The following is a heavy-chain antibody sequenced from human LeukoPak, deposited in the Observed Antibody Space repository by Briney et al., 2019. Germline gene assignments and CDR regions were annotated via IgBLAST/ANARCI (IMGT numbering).Heavy chain of an antibody. CDR3: AKDRHGDYTSDY. Sequence: GGSLRLSCAASGFIFGSYGMHWVRQAPVKGLEWVAFTPYHGVSRYYTESVKGRFTISRDNSRSTLYLQMNSLRIEDTAVYYCAKDRHGDYTSDYWGQGTLVIVSS. D-gene: IGHD4-17*01. CDR2: TPYHGVSR. CDR1: GFIFGSYG. J-gene: IGHJ4*02. V-gene: IGHV3-30*02.